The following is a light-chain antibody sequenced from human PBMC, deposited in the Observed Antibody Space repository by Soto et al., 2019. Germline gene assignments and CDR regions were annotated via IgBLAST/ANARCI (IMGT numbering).Light chain of an antibody. CDR1: QSISSN. CDR3: QHYNNWPYT. J-gene: IGKJ2*01. Sequence: EIVMTQSPVTLSVSPGERVTLSCRASQSISSNLAWYQQQPGQAPRPLIYGASTRATGIPARFSGSGSGTEFTLTISSLQSEDFALYYCQHYNNWPYTFGQGTKLEIK. CDR2: GAS. V-gene: IGKV3-15*01.